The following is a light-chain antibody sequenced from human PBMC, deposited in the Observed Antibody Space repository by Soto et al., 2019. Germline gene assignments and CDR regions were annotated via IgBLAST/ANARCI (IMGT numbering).Light chain of an antibody. J-gene: IGLJ1*01. CDR2: VNSDGSH. V-gene: IGLV4-69*01. CDR3: QTWGTGIQV. CDR1: SGQRKYA. Sequence: QPVLTQSPSASASLGASVKLTCTLSSGQRKYAIAWHQQKPEKGPRYLMRVNSDGSHIRGDGIPDRFSGSSSGTERYLTISSLQSEDEADYYCQTWGTGIQVFGTGTEVTVL.